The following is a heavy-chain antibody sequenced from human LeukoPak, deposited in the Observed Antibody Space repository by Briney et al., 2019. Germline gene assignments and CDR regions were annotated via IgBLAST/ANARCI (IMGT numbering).Heavy chain of an antibody. D-gene: IGHD2-15*01. CDR2: INHGGTT. Sequence: SETLSLTCAVYGGSFSDYYWSWIRQPPGKGLEWIGEINHGGTTNYSPSLKSRVTISVDTSKNQISLKLNSVTAADTAVYYCATQSGGWNNWFDPWGQGTLVTVSS. CDR1: GGSFSDYY. J-gene: IGHJ5*02. CDR3: ATQSGGWNNWFDP. V-gene: IGHV4-34*01.